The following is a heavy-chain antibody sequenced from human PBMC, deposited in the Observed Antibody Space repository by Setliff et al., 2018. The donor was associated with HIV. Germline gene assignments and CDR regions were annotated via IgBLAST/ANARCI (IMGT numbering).Heavy chain of an antibody. V-gene: IGHV4-59*11. CDR2: IYYSGNT. D-gene: IGHD6-13*01. CDR3: SRGGGYSSSPSL. CDR1: GASISGHY. Sequence: PSETLSLTCTVSGASISGHYWTWIRQPPGKGLEWIGYIYYSGNTNYNPSLKSRVIISVDTSKNQFSLKLNSVTAADTAVYYCSRGGGYSSSPSLWGQGTLVTVSS. J-gene: IGHJ4*02.